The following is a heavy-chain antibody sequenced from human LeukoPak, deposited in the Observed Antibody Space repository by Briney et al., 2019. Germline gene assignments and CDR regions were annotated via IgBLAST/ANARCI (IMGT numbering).Heavy chain of an antibody. D-gene: IGHD6-19*01. CDR2: INSDGSST. CDR3: AGGGSITVAGY. J-gene: IGHJ4*02. Sequence: PGGSLRLSCAASGFTFSSYWMHWVRQAPGKGLVWVSRINSDGSSTSYADSVKGRFTISRDNAKNTLYLQMNSLRAEDTAVYYCAGGGSITVAGYWGQGTPVTVSS. CDR1: GFTFSSYW. V-gene: IGHV3-74*01.